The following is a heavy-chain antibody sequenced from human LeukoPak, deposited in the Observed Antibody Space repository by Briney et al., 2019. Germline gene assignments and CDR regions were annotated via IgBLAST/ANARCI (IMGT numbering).Heavy chain of an antibody. Sequence: GGSLRLSCAASGFTFSSYSMNWVRQAPGKGLEWVSVIYSGGTTYYVDSVKGRFTISRDNSKNTLYLQMNSLRAEDTAVYYCARGGLPVYYYYMDVGGKGTTVTISS. CDR2: IYSGGTT. D-gene: IGHD3-16*01. CDR1: GFTFSSYS. CDR3: ARGGLPVYYYYMDV. J-gene: IGHJ6*03. V-gene: IGHV3-53*01.